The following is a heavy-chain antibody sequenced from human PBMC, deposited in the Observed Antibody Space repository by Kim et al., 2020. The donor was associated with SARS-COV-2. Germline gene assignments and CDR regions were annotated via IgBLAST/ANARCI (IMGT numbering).Heavy chain of an antibody. V-gene: IGHV3-30*07. J-gene: IGHJ4*02. Sequence: ADSVKGRFTISSNNSKNTLYLQMNSLSAEDTAVYYCASDRPFDSGDYDYWGQGTLVTVSS. D-gene: IGHD4-17*01. CDR3: ASDRPFDSGDYDY.